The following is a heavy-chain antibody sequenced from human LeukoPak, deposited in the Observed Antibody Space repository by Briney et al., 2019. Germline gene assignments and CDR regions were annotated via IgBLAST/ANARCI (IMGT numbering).Heavy chain of an antibody. Sequence: PSETLSLTCSVAGDSIGSYYWTWIRQSPGKGLEWIGYIYYGGSTNYSPSPKSRVSISVDTSNNQFSLQLRSVSAADTAIYYCARGRARDGSYPWFDSWGQGTLVTVSS. CDR1: GDSIGSYY. V-gene: IGHV4-59*01. D-gene: IGHD3-16*02. J-gene: IGHJ5*01. CDR3: ARGRARDGSYPWFDS. CDR2: IYYGGST.